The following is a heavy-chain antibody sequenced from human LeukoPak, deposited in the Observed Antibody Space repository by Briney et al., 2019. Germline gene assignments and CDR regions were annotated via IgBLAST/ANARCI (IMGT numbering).Heavy chain of an antibody. J-gene: IGHJ4*02. D-gene: IGHD3-22*01. CDR3: ARTPDVYSSGYYIPEYYFDY. Sequence: GGSLRLSCAASGFTFSSYGMHWVRQAPGKGLEWVAVISYDGSNKYYADSVKGRFTISRDNSKNTLYLQMNSLRAEDTAVYYCARTPDVYSSGYYIPEYYFDYWGQGTLVTVSS. CDR1: GFTFSSYG. CDR2: ISYDGSNK. V-gene: IGHV3-30*03.